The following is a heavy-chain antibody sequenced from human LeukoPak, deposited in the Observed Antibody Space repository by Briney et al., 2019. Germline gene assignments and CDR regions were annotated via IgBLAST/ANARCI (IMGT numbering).Heavy chain of an antibody. D-gene: IGHD3-10*01. V-gene: IGHV3-48*03. CDR1: GFTFSSYE. Sequence: PGGSLRLSCAASGFTFSSYEMNWVRQAPGKGLEWVSYISSSGSTIYYADSVKGRFTISRDNAKNSLYLQMNSLRAEDTAVYYCARDTYYYGSGSYHSFDYWGQGTLVTVSS. J-gene: IGHJ4*02. CDR3: ARDTYYYGSGSYHSFDY. CDR2: ISSSGSTI.